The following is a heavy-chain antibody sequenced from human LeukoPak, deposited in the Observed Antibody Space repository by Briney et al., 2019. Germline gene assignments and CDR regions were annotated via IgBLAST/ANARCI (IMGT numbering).Heavy chain of an antibody. Sequence: GGSLRLSCAASGFTFSNYWMLWVRQAPGKGLESVSRINTDGTVTTYADSVKGRFTISRDNADNTMFLQMNSVRDEDTAVYYCATKQWLAPPPDSWGQGTPVTVSS. V-gene: IGHV3-74*01. CDR3: ATKQWLAPPPDS. D-gene: IGHD6-19*01. CDR2: INTDGTVT. J-gene: IGHJ4*02. CDR1: GFTFSNYW.